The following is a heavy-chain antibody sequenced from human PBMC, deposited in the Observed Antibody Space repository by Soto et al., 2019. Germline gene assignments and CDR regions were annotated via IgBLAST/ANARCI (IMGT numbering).Heavy chain of an antibody. V-gene: IGHV3-9*01. Sequence: EVQLVESGGHLVQPGRSLILSCAASGFTFNDHAMHWVRQAPGKGLEWVSGISWNSARITYADSVKGRFTISRDNDKNSLYLQMNGLRDDDTALYFCVKEIAARIHWGQGTLVTVSS. CDR3: VKEIAARIH. CDR1: GFTFNDHA. J-gene: IGHJ4*02. CDR2: ISWNSARI. D-gene: IGHD2-15*01.